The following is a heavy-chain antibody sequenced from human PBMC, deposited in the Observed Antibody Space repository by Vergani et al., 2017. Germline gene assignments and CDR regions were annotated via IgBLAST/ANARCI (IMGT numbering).Heavy chain of an antibody. Sequence: QVQLVESGGGVVQPGRSLRLSCTPSSFKLGDYGMHWVRQAPGRGLEWVSMTGYQGNNNSYADSVKGRFTISKDISKNALYLQMNSLRGDDTAVYYCARETRDTPSSLDYWGQGTLVTVSS. CDR1: SFKLGDYG. V-gene: IGHV3-33*01. D-gene: IGHD5-24*01. CDR2: TGYQGNNN. CDR3: ARETRDTPSSLDY. J-gene: IGHJ4*02.